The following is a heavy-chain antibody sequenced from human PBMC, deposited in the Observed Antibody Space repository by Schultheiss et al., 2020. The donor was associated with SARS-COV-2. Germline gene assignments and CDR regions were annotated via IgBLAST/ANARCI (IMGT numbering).Heavy chain of an antibody. D-gene: IGHD3-16*02. Sequence: GGSLRLSCAASGFTFSNAWMNWVRQAPGKGLEWVGRIKSKTDGGTTDYAAPVKGRFTISRDDSKNTLYLQMNSLKTEDTAVYYCTTDTYDYVWGSYRPGDYWGQGTLVTVSS. J-gene: IGHJ4*02. CDR1: GFTFSNAW. CDR2: IKSKTDGGTT. V-gene: IGHV3-15*07. CDR3: TTDTYDYVWGSYRPGDY.